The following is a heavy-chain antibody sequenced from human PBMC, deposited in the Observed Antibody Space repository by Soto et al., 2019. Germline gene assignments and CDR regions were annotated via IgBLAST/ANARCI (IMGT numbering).Heavy chain of an antibody. J-gene: IGHJ4*02. CDR3: ATLNRALLGGGYSSGPMDY. CDR2: IYYSGST. Sequence: PSETMSLTCTVSGGSISSGDYYWSWISKPPGKGLEWIGYIYYSGSTYYNPSLKSRVTISVDKSKNQFSLKLSSVTAADTAVYYCATLNRALLGGGYSSGPMDYWGQGTLVTVSS. D-gene: IGHD6-19*01. CDR1: GGSISSGDYY. V-gene: IGHV4-30-4*01.